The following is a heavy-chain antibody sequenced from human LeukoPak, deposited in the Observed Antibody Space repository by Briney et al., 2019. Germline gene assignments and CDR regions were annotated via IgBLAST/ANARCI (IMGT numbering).Heavy chain of an antibody. D-gene: IGHD1-1*01. V-gene: IGHV3-7*01. CDR3: AKERQLEPFDC. J-gene: IGHJ4*02. CDR1: GFTFSSYW. CDR2: IKQDGSDK. Sequence: GGSLRLSCAASGFTFSSYWMSWVRQAPGKGLEWVANIKQDGSDKFFADSVKGRFTVSRDNSKNTLYLQMNSLRADDTAVYYCAKERQLEPFDCWGQGTLVTVSS.